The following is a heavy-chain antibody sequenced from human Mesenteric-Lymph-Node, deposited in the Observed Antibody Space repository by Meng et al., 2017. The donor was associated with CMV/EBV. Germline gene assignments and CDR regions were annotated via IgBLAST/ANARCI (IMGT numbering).Heavy chain of an antibody. CDR1: GFTFSSYD. Sequence: GGSLRLSCAASGFTFSSYDMHWVRQATGKGLEWVSAIVTAGDTYYPGTVKGRFTISRENAKNTLHLQMNSLRPDDTAVYYCAMGRATTVFYWGQGTLVTVSS. CDR2: IVTAGDT. J-gene: IGHJ4*02. D-gene: IGHD1-26*01. V-gene: IGHV3-13*01. CDR3: AMGRATTVFY.